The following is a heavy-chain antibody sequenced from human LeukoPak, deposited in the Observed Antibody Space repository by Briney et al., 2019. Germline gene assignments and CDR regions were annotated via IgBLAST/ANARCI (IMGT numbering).Heavy chain of an antibody. D-gene: IGHD1-14*01. CDR1: GGTLSSYA. V-gene: IGHV1-69*05. CDR2: IIPIFGTA. Sequence: SVKVSCKASGGTLSSYAISWVRQAPGQGLEWMGRIIPIFGTANYAQKFQGRVTITTDESTSTAYMEPSSLRSEDTAVYYCARARTENWFDPWGQGTLVTVSS. J-gene: IGHJ5*02. CDR3: ARARTENWFDP.